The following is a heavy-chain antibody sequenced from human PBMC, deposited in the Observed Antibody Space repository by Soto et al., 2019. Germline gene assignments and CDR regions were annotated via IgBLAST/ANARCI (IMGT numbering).Heavy chain of an antibody. CDR3: ARERFLEWLLYEVRYGMDV. J-gene: IGHJ6*02. V-gene: IGHV3-30-3*01. D-gene: IGHD3-3*01. CDR1: GFTFSSYA. Sequence: GGSLRLSCAASGFTFSSYAMHWVRQAPGKGLEWVAVISYDGSNKYYADSVKGRFTISRDNSKNTLYLQMNSLRAEDTAVYYCARERFLEWLLYEVRYGMDVWGQGTSVTVYS. CDR2: ISYDGSNK.